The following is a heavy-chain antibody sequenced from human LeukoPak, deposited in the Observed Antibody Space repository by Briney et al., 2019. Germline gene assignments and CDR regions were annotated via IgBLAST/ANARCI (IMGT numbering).Heavy chain of an antibody. V-gene: IGHV4-59*08. J-gene: IGHJ6*02. CDR1: GGSISSYY. D-gene: IGHD6-13*01. CDR3: ARGSQQLVPEDYYYGMDV. Sequence: PSETLSLTCTVSGGSISSYYWSWIRQPPGKGLEWIGYIYYSGSTNYNPSLKSRVTISVDTSKNQFSLKLSSVTAADTAVYYCARGSQQLVPEDYYYGMDVWGQGTTVTVSS. CDR2: IYYSGST.